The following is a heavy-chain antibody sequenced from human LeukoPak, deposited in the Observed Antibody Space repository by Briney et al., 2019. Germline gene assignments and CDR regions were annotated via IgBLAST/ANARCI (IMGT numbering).Heavy chain of an antibody. CDR3: ARENYYGTKGHYFDY. D-gene: IGHD3-10*01. CDR2: ISYDGSNK. Sequence: GGSLRPSCVTSGFTFSSYVMHWVRQAPGKGLEWVAVISYDGSNKYYADSVKGRFTISRDNSKNTLYLQMNSLRAEDTAVYYCARENYYGTKGHYFDYWGQGTLVTVSS. CDR1: GFTFSSYV. J-gene: IGHJ4*02. V-gene: IGHV3-30*03.